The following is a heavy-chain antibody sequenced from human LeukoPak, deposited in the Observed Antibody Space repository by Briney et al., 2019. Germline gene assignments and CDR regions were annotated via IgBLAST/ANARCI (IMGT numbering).Heavy chain of an antibody. J-gene: IGHJ5*02. CDR1: GFTFSSYA. CDR2: ISGSGGST. Sequence: GGSLRLSCAASGFTFSSYAMSWVRQAPGKGLEWVSAISGSGGSTYYADSVKGRFTISRDNSKNTLYLQMNSLRAEDTAVYYCARAVAGTHWLDPWGQGTLVTVSS. CDR3: ARAVAGTHWLDP. V-gene: IGHV3-23*01. D-gene: IGHD6-19*01.